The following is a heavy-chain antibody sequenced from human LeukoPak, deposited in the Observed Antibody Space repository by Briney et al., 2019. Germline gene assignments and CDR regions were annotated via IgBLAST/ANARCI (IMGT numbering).Heavy chain of an antibody. CDR3: ARDLPPGSSGWYLGY. V-gene: IGHV3-48*02. J-gene: IGHJ4*02. CDR2: ISSSSTI. Sequence: PGGSLRLSCAASGFTFSSYSMNWVRQAPGKGLEWVSYISSSSTIYYADSVKGRLTISRDNAKNSLYLQMNSLRDEDTAVYYCARDLPPGSSGWYLGYWGQGTLVTVSS. CDR1: GFTFSSYS. D-gene: IGHD6-19*01.